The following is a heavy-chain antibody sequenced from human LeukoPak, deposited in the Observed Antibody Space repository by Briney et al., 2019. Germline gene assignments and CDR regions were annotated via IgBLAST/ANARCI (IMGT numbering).Heavy chain of an antibody. CDR3: ARWRWAQSEFIY. CDR2: IKQGGSET. J-gene: IGHJ4*02. CDR1: GFTVSLYY. D-gene: IGHD5-24*01. V-gene: IGHV3-7*01. Sequence: GGSLRLSCAASGFTVSLYYMTWVRQAPGKGLEWVAHIKQGGSETSYVDSVKGRFTVSRDSAKNSVYLQMNNLRAEDTAVYYCARWRWAQSEFIYWGQGSLVTVST.